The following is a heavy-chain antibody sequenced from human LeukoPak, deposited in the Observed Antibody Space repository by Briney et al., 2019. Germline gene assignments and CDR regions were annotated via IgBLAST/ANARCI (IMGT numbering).Heavy chain of an antibody. CDR3: AVSFDF. V-gene: IGHV3-48*01. Sequence: PGGSLRLSCAASGVTFSSYSMNWVRQAPGKGLEWVSYISNSSGTTYYADSVKGRFTISRDNAKNSLYLQMNRLRAEDTAVYFCAVSFDFWGQGTLVTVSS. CDR2: ISNSSGTT. J-gene: IGHJ4*02. CDR1: GVTFSSYS. D-gene: IGHD5/OR15-5a*01.